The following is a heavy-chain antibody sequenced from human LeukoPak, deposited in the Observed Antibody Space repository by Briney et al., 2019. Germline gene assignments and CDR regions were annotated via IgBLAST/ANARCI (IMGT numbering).Heavy chain of an antibody. J-gene: IGHJ6*04. CDR1: GFTFSSYA. D-gene: IGHD2-15*01. CDR3: ARSPCGVVVAASLDV. CDR2: ISSNGGST. V-gene: IGHV3-64*01. Sequence: GGSLRLSCAASGFTFSSYAMHWVRQAPGKGLEYVSAISSNGGSTYYANSVKGRFTISRDNSKDTLYLQMGSLRAEDMAVYYCARSPCGVVVAASLDVWGKGTTVTISS.